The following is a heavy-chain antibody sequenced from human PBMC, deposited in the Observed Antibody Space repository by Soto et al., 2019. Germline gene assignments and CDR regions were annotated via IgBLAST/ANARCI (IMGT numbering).Heavy chain of an antibody. D-gene: IGHD6-13*01. CDR3: ARESSYFDY. Sequence: GGSLRLSCAASGFTFSSYAMHWVRQAPGKGLEWVAVISYDRSNKYYADSVKGRFTISRDNSKNTLYLQMNSLRAEDTAVYYCARESSYFDYWGHGTLVTVSS. CDR1: GFTFSSYA. J-gene: IGHJ4*01. V-gene: IGHV3-30-3*01. CDR2: ISYDRSNK.